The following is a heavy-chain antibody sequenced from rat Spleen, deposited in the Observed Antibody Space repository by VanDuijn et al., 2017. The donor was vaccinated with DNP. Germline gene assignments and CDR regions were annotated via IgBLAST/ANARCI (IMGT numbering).Heavy chain of an antibody. Sequence: EVQLMESGGGFVQPGGSLKLSCAASGFTFSHYAMAWVRQAPTRGLEWVASISTVGGNSYYRDSVKGRFTICRDNAKNTQYLQMDSLRSGDTATYFCAKAVYNNYWYFDFWGPGTMVTVSS. CDR2: ISTVGGNS. CDR1: GFTFSHYA. V-gene: IGHV5S13*01. D-gene: IGHD1-10*01. CDR3: AKAVYNNYWYFDF. J-gene: IGHJ1*01.